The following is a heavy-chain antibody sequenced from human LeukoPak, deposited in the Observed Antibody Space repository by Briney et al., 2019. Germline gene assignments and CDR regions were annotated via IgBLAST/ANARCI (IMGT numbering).Heavy chain of an antibody. J-gene: IGHJ4*02. CDR2: IYSGDYT. V-gene: IGHV3-53*01. D-gene: IGHD6-13*01. Sequence: GGSLRLSCAASGFTVSNYYMTWVRQAPGKGLEWVSVIYSGDYTYYADSVKGRFTISRDNSKNTLHLQMNGLRVEDTAVYYCTRGVPASSTYYYDYWGQGTLVTVSS. CDR3: TRGVPASSTYYYDY. CDR1: GFTVSNYY.